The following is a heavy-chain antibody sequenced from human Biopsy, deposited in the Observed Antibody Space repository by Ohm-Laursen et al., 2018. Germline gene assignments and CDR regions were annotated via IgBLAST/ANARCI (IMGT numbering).Heavy chain of an antibody. V-gene: IGHV4-59*01. Sequence: GTLSLTCTVSGGSISSYYWMWIRQPPGKGLEWIGYINHAQSATYSPSLKSRVTISVDTSKNQFSLKMTSVTAADTAVYYCVSGGQWPSSHLNGFDPWGQGTLVTVSS. CDR2: INHAQSA. CDR3: VSGGQWPSSHLNGFDP. J-gene: IGHJ5*02. CDR1: GGSISSYY. D-gene: IGHD6-19*01.